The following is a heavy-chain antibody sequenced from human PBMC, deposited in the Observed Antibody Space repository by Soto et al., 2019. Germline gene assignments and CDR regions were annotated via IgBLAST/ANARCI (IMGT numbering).Heavy chain of an antibody. V-gene: IGHV3-15*07. J-gene: IGHJ4*02. CDR1: GFTFSNAW. D-gene: IGHD3-10*01. CDR2: IKSKTDGGTT. CDR3: TTDAVLWGGFDY. Sequence: EVQLVESGGGLVKPGGSLRLSCAASGFTFSNAWMNWVRQAPGKGLEWVGRIKSKTDGGTTDYAAPVKGRFPISRDDSKNTLYLKMNSLKTEDTAVYYCTTDAVLWGGFDYWGQGTLVTVSS.